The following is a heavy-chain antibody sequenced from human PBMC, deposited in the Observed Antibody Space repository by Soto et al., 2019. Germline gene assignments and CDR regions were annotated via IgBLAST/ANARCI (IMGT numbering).Heavy chain of an antibody. J-gene: IGHJ4*02. CDR2: ISTGGGGT. CDR1: GFTFSNYD. CDR3: AKGHPFDY. Sequence: GESLKISCAASGFTFSNYDMSWVRQAPGKGLEWVSGISTGGGGTYYADSVKGRFIISRDNSKNTLYLQMNSLGAEDTAVYYCAKGHPFDYWGQGTLVTVSS. V-gene: IGHV3-23*01.